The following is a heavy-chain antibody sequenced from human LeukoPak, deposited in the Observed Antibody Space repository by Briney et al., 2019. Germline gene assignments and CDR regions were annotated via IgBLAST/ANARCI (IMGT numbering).Heavy chain of an antibody. D-gene: IGHD6-19*01. V-gene: IGHV4-34*01. CDR3: ARGGIAVA. J-gene: IGHJ5*02. CDR2: INHSGST. CDR1: GVSFSGYY. Sequence: SETLSLTCAVYGVSFSGYYWSWIRQPPGKGLEWIGEINHSGSTNYNPSLKSRVTISVDTSKNQFSLKLSSVTAADTAVYYCARGGIAVAWGQGTLVTVSS.